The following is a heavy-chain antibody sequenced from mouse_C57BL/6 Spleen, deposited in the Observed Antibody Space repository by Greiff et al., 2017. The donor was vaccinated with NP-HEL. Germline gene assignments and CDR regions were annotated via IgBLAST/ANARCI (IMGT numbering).Heavy chain of an antibody. Sequence: QVQLQQPGAELVRPGSSVKLSCKASGYTFTSYWMHWVKQRPIQGLEWIGNIDPSDSETHYNQKFKDKATLTVDKSSSTAYMQLSSLTSEDSAVYYCARGRRGQPDYWGQGTTLTVSS. CDR3: ARGRRGQPDY. D-gene: IGHD3-3*01. J-gene: IGHJ2*01. V-gene: IGHV1-52*01. CDR2: IDPSDSET. CDR1: GYTFTSYW.